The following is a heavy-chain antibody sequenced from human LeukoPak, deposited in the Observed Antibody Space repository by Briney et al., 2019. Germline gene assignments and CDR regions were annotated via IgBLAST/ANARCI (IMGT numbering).Heavy chain of an antibody. D-gene: IGHD3-10*01. J-gene: IGHJ5*02. V-gene: IGHV4-61*02. CDR3: ARSGTYYNNWFDP. CDR1: GGSISSGSYY. CDR2: IYTSGNT. Sequence: PSETLSLTCTVSGGSISSGSYYWRWIRQPTGKGLEWIGRIYTSGNTNYNPSLKSRVTISVDTSKNQFSLKLNSVTAADTAVYYCARSGTYYNNWFDPWGQGTLVTVSS.